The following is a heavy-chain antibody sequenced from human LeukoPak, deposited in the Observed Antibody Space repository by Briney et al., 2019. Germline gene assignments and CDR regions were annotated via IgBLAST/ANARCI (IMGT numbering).Heavy chain of an antibody. J-gene: IGHJ4*02. D-gene: IGHD5-24*01. CDR2: ISSDGSNK. CDR1: GFTFSSYS. Sequence: GGSLRLSCAASGFTFSSYSMNWARQAPGKGLEWVSIISSDGSNKYYADSVKGRFAISRDNSNNTLYLQMNSLRAEDTAVYYCARRSRDGWYFDYWGQGTLVTVSS. V-gene: IGHV3-30*03. CDR3: ARRSRDGWYFDY.